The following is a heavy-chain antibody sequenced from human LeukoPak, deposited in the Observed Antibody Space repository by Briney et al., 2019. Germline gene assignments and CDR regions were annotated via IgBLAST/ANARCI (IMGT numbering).Heavy chain of an antibody. CDR3: ARDVGFFDIDY. V-gene: IGHV4-39*07. CDR1: GGAINSYY. J-gene: IGHJ4*02. CDR2: IHYSGST. Sequence: SETLSLTCTVSGGAINSYYWTWIRQPPGKGLEWIGSIHYSGSTYYIPSLKSRITISLDMSKNQYSLKLTSVTAADTAVYYCARDVGFFDIDYWGQGILVTVSS. D-gene: IGHD3-9*01.